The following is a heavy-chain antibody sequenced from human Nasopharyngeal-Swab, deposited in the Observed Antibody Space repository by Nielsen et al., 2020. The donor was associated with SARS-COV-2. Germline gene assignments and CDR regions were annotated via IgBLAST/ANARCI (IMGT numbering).Heavy chain of an antibody. J-gene: IGHJ3*02. CDR2: LNPNSGGT. CDR1: GYSFTGYY. V-gene: IGHV1-2*02. D-gene: IGHD3-10*01. CDR3: EREIYYGSGSYYVDDAFDI. Sequence: SVNVSCKASGYSFTGYYLHWVRQAPGQGPEWVGSLNPNSGGTNYAQKFQGRVTLTLDTSINTAYIDLTSLRSDDTAVYYCEREIYYGSGSYYVDDAFDIWGEGTMVTVSS.